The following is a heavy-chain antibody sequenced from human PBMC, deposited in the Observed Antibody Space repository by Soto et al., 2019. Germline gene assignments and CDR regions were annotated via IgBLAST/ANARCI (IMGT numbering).Heavy chain of an antibody. V-gene: IGHV3-64*01. CDR1: GFTFSSYA. CDR2: ISSNGGST. D-gene: IGHD3-9*01. Sequence: EVQLVESGGGLVQPGGSLRLSCAASGFTFSSYAMHWVRQAPGKGLEYVSAISSNGGSTYYANSVKVRFTISRDNSKNTLYLQMGSLSAEDMAVYYCARGYYDILTGYHGYYFDYWGQGTLVTVSS. J-gene: IGHJ4*02. CDR3: ARGYYDILTGYHGYYFDY.